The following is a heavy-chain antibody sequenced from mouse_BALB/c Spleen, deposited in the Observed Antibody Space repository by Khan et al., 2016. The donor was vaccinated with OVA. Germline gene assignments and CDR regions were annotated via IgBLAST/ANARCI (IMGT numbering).Heavy chain of an antibody. V-gene: IGHV1S56*01. CDR1: GYTLTCYY. J-gene: IGHJ2*01. Sequence: QVQLKQSGPELVRPGASVKMSCKASGYTLTCYYIHWVKQRPGQGLEWIGWIYPVDGSSKYNEKFKGKSTMTADKSSSTAYMLLSSLTSEDSAIYYCARGYYGYRDYWCQGTTLTVSS. CDR3: ARGYYGYRDY. CDR2: IYPVDGSS. D-gene: IGHD1-2*01.